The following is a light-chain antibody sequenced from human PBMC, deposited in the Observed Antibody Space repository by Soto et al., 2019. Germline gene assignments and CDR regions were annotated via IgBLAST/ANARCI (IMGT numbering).Light chain of an antibody. V-gene: IGKV1-12*01. J-gene: IGKJ4*01. CDR2: AAS. Sequence: DIQMTQSPSSVSASVGDRVTITCRASQGISSWLARYQQKPGKAPKLLIYAASSLQSGVPSRFSGSGSGTDFTLTISSLQPEDFATYYCQQANSFPLTFGRGTKVEIK. CDR3: QQANSFPLT. CDR1: QGISSW.